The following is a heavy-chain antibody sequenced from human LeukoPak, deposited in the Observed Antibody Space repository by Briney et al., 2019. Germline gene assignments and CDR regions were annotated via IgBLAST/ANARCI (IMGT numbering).Heavy chain of an antibody. Sequence: ASVKVSCKASGGTFSSYAISWVRQAPGQGLEWMGWISAYNGNTNYAQKLQGRVTMTTDTSTSTAYMELRSLRSDDTAVYYCATQKLVSFYYYYGMDVWGQGTTVTVSS. CDR2: ISAYNGNT. V-gene: IGHV1-18*01. CDR3: ATQKLVSFYYYYGMDV. J-gene: IGHJ6*02. CDR1: GGTFSSYA. D-gene: IGHD6-13*01.